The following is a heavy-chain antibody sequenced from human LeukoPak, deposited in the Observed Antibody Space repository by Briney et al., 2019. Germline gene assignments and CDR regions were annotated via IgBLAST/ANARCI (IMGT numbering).Heavy chain of an antibody. D-gene: IGHD1-26*01. Sequence: SGTLSLTCTVSGGSISSSYWSWIRQPPGKGLEWIGYIYGSGSTNYNPSLKSRVTISVDTSKNLFSLKLSSVTAADAAVYYCARLQYTGSYYPDYWGQGILVTVSS. CDR1: GGSISSSY. J-gene: IGHJ4*02. CDR3: ARLQYTGSYYPDY. CDR2: IYGSGST. V-gene: IGHV4-59*08.